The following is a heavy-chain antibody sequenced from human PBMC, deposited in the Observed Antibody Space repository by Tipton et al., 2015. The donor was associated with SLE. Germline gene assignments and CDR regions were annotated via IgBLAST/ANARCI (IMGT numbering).Heavy chain of an antibody. J-gene: IGHJ5*02. V-gene: IGHV4-61*02. Sequence: TLSLTCTVSGGSISSGSYYWSWIRQPAGKGLEWIGRIYTSGSTNYNPSLKSRVTISVDTSKNQFSLRLTSVTAADAAVYYCARDIWFLDHWGQGALVTVSS. CDR3: ARDIWFLDH. CDR1: GGSISSGSYY. CDR2: IYTSGST. D-gene: IGHD3-10*01.